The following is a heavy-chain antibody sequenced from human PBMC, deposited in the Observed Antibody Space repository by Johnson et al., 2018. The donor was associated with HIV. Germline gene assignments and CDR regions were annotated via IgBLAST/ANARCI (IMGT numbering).Heavy chain of an antibody. J-gene: IGHJ3*02. CDR3: ARDRRNRQWQRLDAFDI. CDR2: INWNGGST. D-gene: IGHD6-19*01. V-gene: IGHV3-20*04. CDR1: GFTFGDYG. Sequence: VQLVESGGRVVQPGKSLRLSCAASGFTFGDYGMNWVRQAPGKGLEWVSGINWNGGSTGYADSVKGRFTISRDNAKNSLHLQMNSLRAEDTAFYYCARDRRNRQWQRLDAFDIWGQGTMVIVSS.